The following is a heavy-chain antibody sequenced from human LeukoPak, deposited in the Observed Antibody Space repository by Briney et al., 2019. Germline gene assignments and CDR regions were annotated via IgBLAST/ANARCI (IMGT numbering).Heavy chain of an antibody. CDR2: IIPIFGTA. D-gene: IGHD2-2*02. J-gene: IGHJ4*02. CDR3: ARAPPLGYCSSTSCYTGGYFDY. Sequence: ASVKVSCKASGGTFSSYAISWVRQAPGQGLEWMGGIIPIFGTANYAQKFQGRVTITTDESTSTAYMELSSLRSEDTAVYYCARAPPLGYCSSTSCYTGGYFDYWGQGTLVTVSS. V-gene: IGHV1-69*05. CDR1: GGTFSSYA.